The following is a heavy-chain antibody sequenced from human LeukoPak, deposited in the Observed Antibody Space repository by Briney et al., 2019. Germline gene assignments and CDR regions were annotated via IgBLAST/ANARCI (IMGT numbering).Heavy chain of an antibody. J-gene: IGHJ4*02. CDR3: ARETADVGYGPELYHN. CDR2: INPNSGGT. Sequence: ASVKVSCKASGYTFTGYYMHWVRQAPGQGLEWMGWINPNSGGTNYAQKFQGRVTMTRDTSISTAYMELSRLRSDDTAVYYCARETADVGYGPELYHNWGQGTLVTVSS. D-gene: IGHD5-12*01. V-gene: IGHV1-2*02. CDR1: GYTFTGYY.